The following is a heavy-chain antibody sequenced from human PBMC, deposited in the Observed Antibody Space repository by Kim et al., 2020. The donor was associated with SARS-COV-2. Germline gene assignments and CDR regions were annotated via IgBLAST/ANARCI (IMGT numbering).Heavy chain of an antibody. V-gene: IGHV5-51*01. CDR3: ARGAFDI. CDR2: GESDT. J-gene: IGHJ3*02. Sequence: GESDTRISPSFQGQVTISADKSISPAYLQWSSLKASDTAMYYCARGAFDIWGQGTMVTVSS.